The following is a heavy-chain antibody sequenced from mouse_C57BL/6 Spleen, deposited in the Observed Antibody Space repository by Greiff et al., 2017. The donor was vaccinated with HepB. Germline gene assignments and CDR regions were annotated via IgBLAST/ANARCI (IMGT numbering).Heavy chain of an antibody. D-gene: IGHD2-3*01. CDR1: GYTFTDYY. Sequence: VQLQQSGPVLVKPGASVKMSCKASGYTFTDYYMNWVKQSHGKSLEWIGVINPYNGGTSYNQKFKGKATLTVDKSSSTAYMELNSLTSEDSAVYYCARSDDGYYGYAMDYWGQGTSVTVSS. V-gene: IGHV1-19*01. CDR2: INPYNGGT. J-gene: IGHJ4*01. CDR3: ARSDDGYYGYAMDY.